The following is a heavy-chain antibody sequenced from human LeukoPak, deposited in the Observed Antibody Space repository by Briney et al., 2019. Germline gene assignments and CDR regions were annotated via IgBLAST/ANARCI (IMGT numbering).Heavy chain of an antibody. CDR1: GFAFSNHA. D-gene: IGHD1-26*01. V-gene: IGHV3-23*01. CDR3: VRDGVGAPPFDY. J-gene: IGHJ4*02. Sequence: PGESLRLSCTASGFAFSNHAMSWVRQAPGKGLEWVSSISISGGTTYYADSVKGRFTISRDNAKNTLFLQMNSLRAEDTAVYCCVRDGVGAPPFDYWGQGTLVTVSS. CDR2: ISISGGTT.